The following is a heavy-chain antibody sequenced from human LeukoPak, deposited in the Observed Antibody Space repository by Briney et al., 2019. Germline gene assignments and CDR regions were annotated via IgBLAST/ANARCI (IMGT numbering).Heavy chain of an antibody. CDR1: GGSFSGYY. Sequence: PSETLSLTCAVYGGSFSGYYWSWIRQPPGKGLEWIGEINHSGSTNYNPSLKSRVTISVDTSKNQFSLKLSSVTAADTAVYYCARRGGHYYDSSGYPLSYYYYGMDVWGQGTTVTVSS. D-gene: IGHD3-22*01. CDR2: INHSGST. J-gene: IGHJ6*02. CDR3: ARRGGHYYDSSGYPLSYYYYGMDV. V-gene: IGHV4-34*01.